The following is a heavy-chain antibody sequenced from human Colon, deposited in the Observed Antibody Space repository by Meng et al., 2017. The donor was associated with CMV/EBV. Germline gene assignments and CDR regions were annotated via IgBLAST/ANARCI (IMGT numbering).Heavy chain of an antibody. CDR2: VGNDGIKK. D-gene: IGHD4/OR15-4a*01. J-gene: IGHJ4*02. Sequence: GGSLRLSCAASGFTFSSYGMHWVRQAPGKGLEWVAFVGNDGIKKHSADSVKGRFTISRDNSKSTLFLQMNSLRAEDTAVYYCARGADLDFWGQGTLVTVSS. V-gene: IGHV3-30*02. CDR1: GFTFSSYG. CDR3: ARGADLDF.